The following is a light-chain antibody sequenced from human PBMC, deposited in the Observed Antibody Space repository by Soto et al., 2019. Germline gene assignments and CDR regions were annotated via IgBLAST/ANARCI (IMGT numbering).Light chain of an antibody. CDR2: GAS. V-gene: IGKV3-20*01. J-gene: IGKJ1*01. CDR3: QQYGSSPRT. CDR1: QSVSSSY. Sequence: EIVMTQSPATLSVSPGEGATVSCRASQSVSSSYLAWYQQKPGQAPRLLIYGASSRATGIPDRFSGSGSGTDFTLTISRLEPEDFAVYYCQQYGSSPRTCGQGTKGDIK.